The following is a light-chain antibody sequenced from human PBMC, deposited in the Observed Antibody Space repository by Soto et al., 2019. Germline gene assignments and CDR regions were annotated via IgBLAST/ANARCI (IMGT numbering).Light chain of an antibody. V-gene: IGKV1-5*01. CDR2: DAS. CDR3: QQSYSPPLP. J-gene: IGKJ1*01. CDR1: QSISSW. Sequence: DIQMTQSPSTLSASVGYIVTITCRASQSISSWLALYQPKPGKAPKLLIYDASNFESGAPSRFSCPGSGTDFPLTISRLQPEDFATYYCQQSYSPPLPFGQGTKVDIK.